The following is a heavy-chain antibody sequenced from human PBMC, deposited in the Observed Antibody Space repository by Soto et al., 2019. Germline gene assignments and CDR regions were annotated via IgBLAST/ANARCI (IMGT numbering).Heavy chain of an antibody. CDR2: IYYTGST. CDR3: DRDRDAGGNSVYFDY. V-gene: IGHV4-30-4*01. CDR1: GGSISSGDYY. Sequence: SETLSLICSVSGGSISSGDYYWSWIRQPPGKGLEWIGYIYYTGSTYYNPSLKSRLSLSVDTSKNQFSLRLSSVTAADTAVYYCDRDRDAGGNSVYFDYWGQGILVTVSS. J-gene: IGHJ4*02. D-gene: IGHD2-21*02.